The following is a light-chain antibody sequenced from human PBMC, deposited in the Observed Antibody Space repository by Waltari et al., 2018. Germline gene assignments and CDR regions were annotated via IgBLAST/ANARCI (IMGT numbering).Light chain of an antibody. J-gene: IGKJ1*01. Sequence: IVLTQSPGTLSLSPGGRATLSCRASQNIGNYLAWYQQKPSQAPRLLIYGASSRAAGIPDRFSGSGSGADFSLTISRLEPEDYAVYYCQHHVRLPATFGQGTKV. CDR2: GAS. CDR1: QNIGNY. CDR3: QHHVRLPAT. V-gene: IGKV3-20*01.